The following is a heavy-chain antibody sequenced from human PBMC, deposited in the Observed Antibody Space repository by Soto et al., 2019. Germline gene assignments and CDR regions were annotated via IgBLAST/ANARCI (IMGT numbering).Heavy chain of an antibody. D-gene: IGHD5-12*01. CDR2: IISIFGTP. V-gene: IGHV1-69*12. CDR1: GGTFNSYV. CDR3: ARDLGSGYDPGDY. J-gene: IGHJ4*02. Sequence: QVQLVQSGAEVKKPGSSVKVSCKASGGTFNSYVFNWVRQAPGQGLEWMGGIISIFGTPNYGQKFQGRVTLTADESTSTGFMELSSLTSEGTAIYYCARDLGSGYDPGDYWGQGTLVTVSS.